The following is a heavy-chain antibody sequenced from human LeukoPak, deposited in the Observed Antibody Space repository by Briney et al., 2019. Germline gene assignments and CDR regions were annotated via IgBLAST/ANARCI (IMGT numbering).Heavy chain of an antibody. V-gene: IGHV3-23*01. J-gene: IGHJ4*02. CDR1: GFTFSSYA. CDR2: ISGSGGST. D-gene: IGHD3-22*01. Sequence: GGSLRLSCAASGFTFSSYAMSWVRQAPGKGLEWVSAISGSGGSTYYADSVKGRFTISRDNSKNSLYLQMNGLRAEDTAMYYCVRSQGGYYYDSSGYYQGPLDYWGQGTLVTVSS. CDR3: VRSQGGYYYDSSGYYQGPLDY.